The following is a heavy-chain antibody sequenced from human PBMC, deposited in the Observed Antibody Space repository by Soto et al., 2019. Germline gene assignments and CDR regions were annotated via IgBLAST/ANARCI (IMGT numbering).Heavy chain of an antibody. CDR3: ARGVMITFGGVIVIPPYFDY. CDR1: GYTFTSYG. CDR2: ISAYNGNT. Sequence: GSVKVSCKASGYTFTSYGISWVRQAPGQGLEWMGWISAYNGNTNYAQKLQGRVTMTTDTSTSTAYMELRSLRSDDTAVYYCARGVMITFGGVIVIPPYFDYWGQGTLVTVSS. V-gene: IGHV1-18*01. D-gene: IGHD3-16*02. J-gene: IGHJ4*02.